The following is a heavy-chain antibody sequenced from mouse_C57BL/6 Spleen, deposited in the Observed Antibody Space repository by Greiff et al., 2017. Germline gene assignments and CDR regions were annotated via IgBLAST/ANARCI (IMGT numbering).Heavy chain of an antibody. Sequence: VQLQQSGAELAKPGASVKMSCKASGYTFTSYWMHWVKQRPGQGLEWIGYINPSSGYTKYNQKFKDKATLTADKSSSTAYMQLSSLTYEDSAVYSCARSTTVVAFDYWGQVATLTVSS. CDR1: GYTFTSYW. CDR3: ARSTTVVAFDY. CDR2: INPSSGYT. J-gene: IGHJ2*01. D-gene: IGHD1-1*01. V-gene: IGHV1-7*01.